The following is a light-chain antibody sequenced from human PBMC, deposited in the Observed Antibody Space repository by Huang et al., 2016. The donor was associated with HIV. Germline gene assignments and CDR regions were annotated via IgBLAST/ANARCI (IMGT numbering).Light chain of an antibody. V-gene: IGKV1-5*03. CDR1: QSISSW. CDR2: KAS. Sequence: DIQMTQSPSTLSASVGDRVTITCRASQSISSWLAWYQQKPGKAPNLLIYKASSLESGVPSRFSGSGYVTEFTLTISSLQPDDFATYYCQQYNSLAWTFGQGTKVEIK. J-gene: IGKJ1*01. CDR3: QQYNSLAWT.